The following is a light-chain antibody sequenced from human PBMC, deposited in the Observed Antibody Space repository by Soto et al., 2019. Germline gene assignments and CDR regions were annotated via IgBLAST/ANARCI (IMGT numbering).Light chain of an antibody. CDR2: EVS. Sequence: QSALTQPASVSGSPGQSITISCTGTSSDVVSYNLVSWYQQHPGKAPKLMIYEVSKRPSGVSNRFSGSKSGNTASLTISGLQAEDEADYYCCSYAGSSTYYVFGTGTKLTVL. V-gene: IGLV2-23*02. CDR1: SSDVVSYNL. J-gene: IGLJ1*01. CDR3: CSYAGSSTYYV.